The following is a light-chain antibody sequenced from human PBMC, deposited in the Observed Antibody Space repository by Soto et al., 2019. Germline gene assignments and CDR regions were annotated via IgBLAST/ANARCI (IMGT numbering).Light chain of an antibody. V-gene: IGKV3-20*01. CDR1: RSVSTRY. Sequence: EIVLTQSPGTLSLSPGERATLSCRASRSVSTRYLAWYQPKAGQAPRLLISGASSRATGIPDRFSGSGSGTDFTLIISRLEPEDFAMYYCHQYGYSPNTFGQGTKVEIK. CDR2: GAS. J-gene: IGKJ2*01. CDR3: HQYGYSPNT.